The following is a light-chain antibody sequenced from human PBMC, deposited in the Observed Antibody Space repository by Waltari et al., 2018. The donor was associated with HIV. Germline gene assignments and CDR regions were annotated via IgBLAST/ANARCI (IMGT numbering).Light chain of an antibody. CDR1: QSISAK. CDR2: EAA. Sequence: EILMTQSPPTLSVSPGQSVTLACRASQSISAKVAWYQQRPGQAPRLLIYEAATRPTGIPARFSGSGSGTEFTLTISSLQSEDFATYFCQQYDSGPRGITFGQGTMLEIK. V-gene: IGKV3-15*01. J-gene: IGKJ2*01. CDR3: QQYDSGPRGIT.